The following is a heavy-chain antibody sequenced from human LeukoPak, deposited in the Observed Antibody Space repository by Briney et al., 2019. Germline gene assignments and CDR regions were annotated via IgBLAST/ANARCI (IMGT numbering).Heavy chain of an antibody. CDR1: GGSIRSYY. CDR2: IYYIGST. V-gene: IGHV4-59*08. Sequence: ASETLSLTCTVSGGSIRSYYWSWIRQPPGKGLECIGYIYYIGSTNYNPSLKSRVTISVDTSKNQISLNLRSVTAADTAVYYCARVPGPNWFDPWGQGTLVTVSS. J-gene: IGHJ5*02. CDR3: ARVPGPNWFDP.